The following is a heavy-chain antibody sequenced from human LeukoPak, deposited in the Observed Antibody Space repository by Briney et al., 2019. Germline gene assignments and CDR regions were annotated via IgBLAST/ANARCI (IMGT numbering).Heavy chain of an antibody. J-gene: IGHJ4*02. Sequence: RESLKISCKGSGYSFTNYWIGWVRQMPGKGLEWMGIIYSGDSETRYSPSFQGQVTISVDKSISTAYLQWSSLRASDTAMYYCARPLSSSSFDYWGQGTLVTVSS. CDR1: GYSFTNYW. V-gene: IGHV5-51*01. CDR2: IYSGDSET. CDR3: ARPLSSSSFDY. D-gene: IGHD6-6*01.